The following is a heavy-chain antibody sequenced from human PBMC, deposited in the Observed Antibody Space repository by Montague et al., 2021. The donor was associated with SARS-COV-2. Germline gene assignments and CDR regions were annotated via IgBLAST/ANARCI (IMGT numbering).Heavy chain of an antibody. D-gene: IGHD3-22*01. V-gene: IGHV4-31*03. Sequence: TLSLTCTVSGGSISSGGYYWSWIRQHPGKGLEWIGYIYYSGSTYYNPSLKSRVTISVDTPKNQFSLKLSSVTAADTAVYYCARAGTITMIVVVIDAFDXWGQGTMVTVSS. J-gene: IGHJ3*02. CDR3: ARAGTITMIVVVIDAFDX. CDR2: IYYSGST. CDR1: GGSISSGGYY.